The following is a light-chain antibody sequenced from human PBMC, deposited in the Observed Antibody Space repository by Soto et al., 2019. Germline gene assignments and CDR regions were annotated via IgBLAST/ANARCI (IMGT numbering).Light chain of an antibody. J-gene: IGKJ1*01. CDR3: QQYNDWPHT. Sequence: EIVMTQSPGTLSLSPGERATLSCRASQSVSTNLAWYQQIPGQAPRLLIYGASTRATGIPARFSGSGSGTEFTLAISSLQSEDFAVYYCQQYNDWPHTFGLGTKVDSK. V-gene: IGKV3-15*01. CDR1: QSVSTN. CDR2: GAS.